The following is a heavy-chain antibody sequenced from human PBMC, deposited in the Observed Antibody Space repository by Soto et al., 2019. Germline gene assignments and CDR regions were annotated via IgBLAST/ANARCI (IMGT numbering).Heavy chain of an antibody. V-gene: IGHV1-18*01. D-gene: IGHD3-16*01. CDR2: ISPYNDYT. CDR1: GYTFIRYG. J-gene: IGHJ6*02. CDR3: ARGGYYVYTWRKLTHSGMYV. Sequence: ASVKVSCKASGYTFIRYGITWVRQAPGQGLEWMGWISPYNDYTIYAQKLQGRVTMTTDTSTRTVYLDLRSLKSDDTAVYYCARGGYYVYTWRKLTHSGMYVWAQRTSLPVSS.